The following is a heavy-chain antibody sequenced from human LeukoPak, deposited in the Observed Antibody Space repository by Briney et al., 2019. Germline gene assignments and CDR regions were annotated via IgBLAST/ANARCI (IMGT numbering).Heavy chain of an antibody. CDR2: IGGSGDSI. Sequence: GGSLRLSCAASGFTFSTYWMHWVRQAPGKGLEWVSGIGGSGDSIYYVDSVEGRFTISRDNSKNTLYLQMNSLRAEDTAVYYCASLEGAAAGTGPHLGYWGQGTLVTVSS. CDR1: GFTFSTYW. V-gene: IGHV3-23*01. D-gene: IGHD6-13*01. J-gene: IGHJ4*02. CDR3: ASLEGAAAGTGPHLGY.